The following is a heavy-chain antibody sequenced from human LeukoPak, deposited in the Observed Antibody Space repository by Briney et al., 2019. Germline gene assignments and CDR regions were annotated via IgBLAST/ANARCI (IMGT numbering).Heavy chain of an antibody. D-gene: IGHD6-13*01. Sequence: SETLSLTCTVSGYSISDTNYWGWIRQPPGKGLEWIGAIHHTGNTYYNPFLKSRITISVDTSKNQFSLKLSSVTAADTAVYYCARGVGSSWYFLYFDYWGQGTLVTVSS. CDR2: IHHTGNT. V-gene: IGHV4-38-2*02. J-gene: IGHJ4*02. CDR1: GYSISDTNY. CDR3: ARGVGSSWYFLYFDY.